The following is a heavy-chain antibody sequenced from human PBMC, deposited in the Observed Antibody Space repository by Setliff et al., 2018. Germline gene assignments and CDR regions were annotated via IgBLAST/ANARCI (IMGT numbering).Heavy chain of an antibody. Sequence: ASVKVSCKASGYSFTSYGITWVRQAPGQGLEWMGWISTYNVNTTYAQKLQDRVTMTTDTSTSTAYMELRSLRSDDTAVYYCARRNFYYDSSGFALYYYYMDVWGKGTTVTV. CDR1: GYSFTSYG. D-gene: IGHD3-22*01. CDR2: ISTYNVNT. J-gene: IGHJ6*03. V-gene: IGHV1-18*04. CDR3: ARRNFYYDSSGFALYYYYMDV.